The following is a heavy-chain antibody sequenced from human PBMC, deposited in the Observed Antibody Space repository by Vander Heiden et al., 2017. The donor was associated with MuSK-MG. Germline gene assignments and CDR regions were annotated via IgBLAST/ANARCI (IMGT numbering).Heavy chain of an antibody. CDR3: ARTDRDWCNPDY. V-gene: IGHV1-18*01. CDR1: VYTFPTYG. D-gene: IGHD2-8*02. CDR2: ISAYNGNT. J-gene: IGHJ4*02. Sequence: QVQLVQSGAEVKKPGASVKVSSMASVYTFPTYGIIWVRQAPGQGLEWMGWISAYNGNTNYAQKLQGRVTMTTDTSTSTAYMELRSLRSDDTAVYYCARTDRDWCNPDYWGQGTLVTVSS.